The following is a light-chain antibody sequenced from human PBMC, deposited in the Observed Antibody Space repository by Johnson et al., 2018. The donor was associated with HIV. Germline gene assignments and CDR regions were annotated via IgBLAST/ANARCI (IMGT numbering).Light chain of an antibody. J-gene: IGLJ1*01. V-gene: IGLV1-51*01. CDR2: DNN. CDR1: SSNIGNNY. Sequence: QSVLTQPPSVSAAPGQKVTISCSGSSSNIGNNYVSWYQQLPGTAPKLLIYDNNKRPSGIPDRFSGSKSGTSATLDITGLQTGDEADYYCATCDRSLSAPYVFGTGTKVTSL. CDR3: ATCDRSLSAPYV.